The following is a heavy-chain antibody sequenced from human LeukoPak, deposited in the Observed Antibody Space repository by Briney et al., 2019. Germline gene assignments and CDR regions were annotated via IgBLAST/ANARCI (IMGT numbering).Heavy chain of an antibody. Sequence: PGRSLRLSCAASGFTFSSYGMHWVRQPPAKGLEWVAVISYDGSNKYYADSVKGRFTISRDNSKNTLYLQMNSLRAEDRAVYYCAKDPSGSYYYWGQGTLVTVS. CDR1: GFTFSSYG. CDR2: ISYDGSNK. J-gene: IGHJ4*02. CDR3: AKDPSGSYYY. V-gene: IGHV3-30*18. D-gene: IGHD1-26*01.